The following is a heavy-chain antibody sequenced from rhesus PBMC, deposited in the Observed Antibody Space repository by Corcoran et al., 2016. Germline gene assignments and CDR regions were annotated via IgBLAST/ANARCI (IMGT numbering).Heavy chain of an antibody. CDR3: ARGDYQGRFDV. Sequence: QVQLQESGPGLVKPSQTLSLTCAIPGARVSSHSATWNWLRQSPSKGLEWLGRTYYRSKWYNDYAQSVQNRISLTPDTSKNQFSLQLNSVTPEDMAVYYCARGDYQGRFDVWGPGVLVTISS. CDR1: GARVSSHSAT. CDR2: TYYRSKWYN. V-gene: IGHV6-1*01. D-gene: IGHD3-9*01. J-gene: IGHJ5-1*01.